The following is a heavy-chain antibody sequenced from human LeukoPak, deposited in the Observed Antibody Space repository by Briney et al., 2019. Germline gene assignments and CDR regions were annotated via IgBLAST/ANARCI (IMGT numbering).Heavy chain of an antibody. J-gene: IGHJ4*02. CDR3: VTGDHSPYYFHY. D-gene: IGHD1-26*01. CDR1: GSSLSGLS. Sequence: GASVKVSCTVSGSSLSGLSMHWVRHSPPKGLEWLGGFHPEDDEIIYAQNFQGRVTMTEDTSTDTAYMELRSLRSEETAVYYCVTGDHSPYYFHYWGQGTLVTVSS. CDR2: FHPEDDEI. V-gene: IGHV1-24*01.